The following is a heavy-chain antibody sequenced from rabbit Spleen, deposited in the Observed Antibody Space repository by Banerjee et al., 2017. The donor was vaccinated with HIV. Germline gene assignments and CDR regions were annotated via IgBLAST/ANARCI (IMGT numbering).Heavy chain of an antibody. CDR2: INAATAKP. Sequence: QSLEESGGGLVQPEGSLTLTCKASGFSFGDRDVMCWVRQAPGKGLEWIACINAATAKPVYATWAKGRFTISRTSSTTVTLQVTSLTAADTATYFCARGSATMTMVITGYYFNLWGPGTLVTVS. CDR1: GFSFGDRDV. J-gene: IGHJ4*01. CDR3: ARGSATMTMVITGYYFNL. V-gene: IGHV1S40*01. D-gene: IGHD2-1*01.